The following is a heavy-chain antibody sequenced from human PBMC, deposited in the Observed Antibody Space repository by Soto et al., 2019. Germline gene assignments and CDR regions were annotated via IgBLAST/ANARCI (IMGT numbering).Heavy chain of an antibody. CDR3: ARGGESGSGSSDYYFYMDV. CDR1: GGTFSSYA. Sequence: GASVKVSCKASGGTFSSYAISWVRQAPGQGLEWMAGMIPVFGSTHYTKKFQGRVTVTADESTSTAYLEVSSLRSEDTAVYYCARGGESGSGSSDYYFYMDVWGQGTTVTVSS. CDR2: MIPVFGST. J-gene: IGHJ6*02. V-gene: IGHV1-69*13. D-gene: IGHD6-25*01.